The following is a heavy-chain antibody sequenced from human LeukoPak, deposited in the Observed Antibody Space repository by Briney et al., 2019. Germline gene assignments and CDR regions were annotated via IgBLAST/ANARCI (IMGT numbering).Heavy chain of an antibody. D-gene: IGHD3-10*01. Sequence: PGGSLRLSCAASGFTFSNAWMSWVRQAPGKGLEWVGRIKSETDGGTTDYAAPVKGRFTISRDDSKNTPYLQMNSLKTEDTAVYYCTTSGIYYGSGSRRYYFDYWGQGTLVTVSS. CDR3: TTSGIYYGSGSRRYYFDY. J-gene: IGHJ4*02. CDR2: IKSETDGGTT. CDR1: GFTFSNAW. V-gene: IGHV3-15*01.